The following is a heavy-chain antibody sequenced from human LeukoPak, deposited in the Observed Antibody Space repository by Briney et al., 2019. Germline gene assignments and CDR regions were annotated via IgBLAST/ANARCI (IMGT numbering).Heavy chain of an antibody. V-gene: IGHV1-2*02. J-gene: IGHJ5*01. CDR1: GYTFTGHY. CDR3: ARGSLAIFDWLDS. CDR2: INPNTGDT. Sequence: ASVKVSCKAYGYTFTGHYMHWVRQAPGQGLEWMGWINPNTGDTNYAQKFQDRVSMTRDTSINTAYMELHRLRSDDTALYYCARGSLAIFDWLDSWGQGTLVTVSS. D-gene: IGHD3-3*02.